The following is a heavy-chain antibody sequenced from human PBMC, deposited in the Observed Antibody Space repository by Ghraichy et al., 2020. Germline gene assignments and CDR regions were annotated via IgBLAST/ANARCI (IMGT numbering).Heavy chain of an antibody. J-gene: IGHJ4*02. CDR2: ISVYNGNT. D-gene: IGHD3-9*01. CDR3: ARDHGDVLTGYYVDF. CDR1: GYTFTSYG. Sequence: ASVKVSCKASGYTFTSYGLTWVRQAPGQGLEWMGWISVYNGNTKYAQKLQGRVTMTTDTSTSTAYMELRSLRSDDTAVYYCARDHGDVLTGYYVDFWGQGTLVTVSS. V-gene: IGHV1-18*01.